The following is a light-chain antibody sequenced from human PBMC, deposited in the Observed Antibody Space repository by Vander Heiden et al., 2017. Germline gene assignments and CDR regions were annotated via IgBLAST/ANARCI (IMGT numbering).Light chain of an antibody. Sequence: EIAMTHSPDTLSVSPGERATLSCRASRSVNNNLAWYQRRPGQAPRLLISNASTRATDVTDRFSGSGSGTEFTLSISSRQSEDSAVYFCQEDNHWPRTFGQRTKVEIK. J-gene: IGKJ2*01. CDR3: QEDNHWPRT. CDR2: NAS. CDR1: RSVNNN. V-gene: IGKV3-15*01.